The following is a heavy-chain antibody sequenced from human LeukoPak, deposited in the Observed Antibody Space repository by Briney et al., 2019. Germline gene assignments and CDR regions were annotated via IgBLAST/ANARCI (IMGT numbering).Heavy chain of an antibody. V-gene: IGHV3-21*01. D-gene: IGHD6-6*01. J-gene: IGHJ4*02. Sequence: GGSLRLSCAASGFTFSSYSMNWVRQAPGKGLEWVSSISSSSSYIYYADSVKGRFTISRDNSKNTLYLQMNSLRADDTAVYYCARDHQVSYFDYWGQGTLVTVSS. CDR1: GFTFSSYS. CDR3: ARDHQVSYFDY. CDR2: ISSSSSYI.